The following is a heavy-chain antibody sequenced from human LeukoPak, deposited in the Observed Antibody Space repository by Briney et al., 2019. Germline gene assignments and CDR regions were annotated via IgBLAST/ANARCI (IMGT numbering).Heavy chain of an antibody. CDR3: ASALLYCYYGMDV. J-gene: IGHJ6*02. CDR2: ISYDGSNK. CDR1: GFTFSSYA. V-gene: IGHV3-30*04. Sequence: PGGSLRLSCAASGFTFSSYAMHWVRQAPGKGLEWVAVISYDGSNKYYADSVKGRFTISRDNSKNTLYLQMNSLRAEDTAVYYCASALLYCYYGMDVWGQGTTVTVSS.